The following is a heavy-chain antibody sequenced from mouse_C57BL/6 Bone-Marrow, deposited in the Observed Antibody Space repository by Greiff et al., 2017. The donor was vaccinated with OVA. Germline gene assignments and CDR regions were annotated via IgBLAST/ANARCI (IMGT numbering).Heavy chain of an antibody. CDR3: AREVYYYGSSDYNAMDD. CDR2: IFPRSGNT. J-gene: IGHJ4*01. CDR1: GYTFTSYG. V-gene: IGHV1-81*01. D-gene: IGHD1-1*01. Sequence: VQLQQSGAELARPGASVKLSCKASGYTFTSYGISWVKQRTGQGLEWIGEIFPRSGNTYYNEKFKGKATLTADKSSSTAYMERRSLTSEDSAVYFGAREVYYYGSSDYNAMDDWGQGTSVTVSA.